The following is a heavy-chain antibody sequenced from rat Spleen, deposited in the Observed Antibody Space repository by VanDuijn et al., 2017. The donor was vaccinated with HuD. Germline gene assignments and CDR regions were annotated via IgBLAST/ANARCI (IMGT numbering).Heavy chain of an antibody. D-gene: IGHD1-5*01. Sequence: EVQLVESGGGLVQPGRSMKLSCAASGFTFSNYDMAWVRQAPTKGLEWVASISYDGSSTYYRDSVKGRFTISRDNAKSTLYLQMDSLRSEDTATYYCTTEDTTPFDYWGQGVMVTVSS. CDR2: ISYDGSST. CDR3: TTEDTTPFDY. J-gene: IGHJ2*01. V-gene: IGHV5-20*01. CDR1: GFTFSNYD.